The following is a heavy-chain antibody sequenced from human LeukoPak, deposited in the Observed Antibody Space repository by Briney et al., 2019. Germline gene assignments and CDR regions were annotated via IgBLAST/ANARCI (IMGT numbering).Heavy chain of an antibody. J-gene: IGHJ6*02. CDR2: MNPNSGNT. V-gene: IGHV1-8*01. Sequence: GASVKVSCKASGYTFTSYDINWVRQATGQGLEWMGWMNPNSGNTGYAQKFQGRVTMTRNTSISTAYMELSSLRSEDTAVYYCARMYCSSTSCPYYYYYGMDVWGQGTTVTVSS. CDR1: GYTFTSYD. D-gene: IGHD2-2*01. CDR3: ARMYCSSTSCPYYYYYGMDV.